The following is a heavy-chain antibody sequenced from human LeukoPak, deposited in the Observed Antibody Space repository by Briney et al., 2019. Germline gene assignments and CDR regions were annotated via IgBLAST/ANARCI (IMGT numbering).Heavy chain of an antibody. CDR2: IYSGGIT. CDR3: ARDRSHRYWNGYYTDNWFDP. V-gene: IGHV3-66*01. Sequence: PGGSLRLSCAASGLNVSRNYMSWVRQAPGKGLEWVSVIYSGGITKYADSVKGRFTIDRDNSKNTVYLQMNSLRAEDTAVYFCARDRSHRYWNGYYTDNWFDPWGQGTLVTVSS. D-gene: IGHD3-3*01. J-gene: IGHJ5*02. CDR1: GLNVSRNY.